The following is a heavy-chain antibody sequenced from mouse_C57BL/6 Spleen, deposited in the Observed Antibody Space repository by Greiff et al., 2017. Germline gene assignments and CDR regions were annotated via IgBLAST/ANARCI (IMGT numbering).Heavy chain of an antibody. V-gene: IGHV1-53*01. CDR3: ARRTDYDGGSWFAY. Sequence: QVQLQQPGAELVKPGASVKMSCKASGYTFTSYWMPWVKQRPGQGLEWIGKINPGSGGTNYNEKFKSKATLTVDKSSSTAYMQLSSLTSEDAAVYYCARRTDYDGGSWFAYWGQGTLVTVSA. D-gene: IGHD2-4*01. J-gene: IGHJ3*01. CDR2: INPGSGGT. CDR1: GYTFTSYW.